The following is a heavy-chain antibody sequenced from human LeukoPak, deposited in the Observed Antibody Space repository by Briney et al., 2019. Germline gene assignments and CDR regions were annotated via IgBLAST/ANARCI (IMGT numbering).Heavy chain of an antibody. J-gene: IGHJ5*02. Sequence: SETLSLTCAVYGGSFSGYYWSWIRQPPGKGLEWIGEINHSGSTNYNPSLKSRVTISVDTSKNQFSLKLSSVTAADTAVYYCAREVRGFDTWGQGTLVTVSS. V-gene: IGHV4-34*01. CDR3: AREVRGFDT. CDR1: GGSFSGYY. CDR2: INHSGST.